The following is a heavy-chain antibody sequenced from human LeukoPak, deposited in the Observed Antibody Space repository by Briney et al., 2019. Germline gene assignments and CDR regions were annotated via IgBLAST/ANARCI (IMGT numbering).Heavy chain of an antibody. V-gene: IGHV1-58*02. CDR3: AADPRTYSSSSYYFDY. D-gene: IGHD6-6*01. CDR1: GFTFTSSA. Sequence: SVKVSCKASGFTFTSSAMQWVRQARGQRLEWIGWIVVGSGNTNYAQKFQERVTITRDMSTSTAYMELSSLRSEDTAVYYCAADPRTYSSSSYYFDYWGQGTLVTVSS. J-gene: IGHJ4*02. CDR2: IVVGSGNT.